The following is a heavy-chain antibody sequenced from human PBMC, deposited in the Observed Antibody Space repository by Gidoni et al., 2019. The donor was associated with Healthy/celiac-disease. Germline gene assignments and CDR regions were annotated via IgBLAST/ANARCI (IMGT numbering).Heavy chain of an antibody. CDR1: GFTFSGSA. V-gene: IGHV3-73*02. Sequence: EVQLVESGGGLVQPGGSLKLSCAASGFTFSGSAMHWVRQASGKGLEWVGRIRSKANSYATAHPASVKGRFTISRDDSKNTAYLQMNSLKTEDTAVYYCTGLVPHGYFDLWGRGTLVTVSS. CDR3: TGLVPHGYFDL. CDR2: IRSKANSYAT. J-gene: IGHJ2*01. D-gene: IGHD6-19*01.